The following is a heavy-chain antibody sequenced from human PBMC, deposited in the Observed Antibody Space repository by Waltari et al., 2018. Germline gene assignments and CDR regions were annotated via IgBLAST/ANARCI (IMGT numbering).Heavy chain of an antibody. Sequence: QVQLVQSGAEVKKPGSSVKVSCKASGGTFSSYAISWVRQAPGQGLEWMGGIIPIVGTANYAQKVQGRVTITADESTSTAYMELSSLRSEDTAVYYCASCSGGSCYSDYYGMDVWGQGTTVTVSS. CDR3: ASCSGGSCYSDYYGMDV. J-gene: IGHJ6*02. CDR1: GGTFSSYA. D-gene: IGHD2-15*01. V-gene: IGHV1-69*01. CDR2: IIPIVGTA.